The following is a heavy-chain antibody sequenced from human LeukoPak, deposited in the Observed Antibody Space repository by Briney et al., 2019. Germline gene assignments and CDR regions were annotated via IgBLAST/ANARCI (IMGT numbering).Heavy chain of an antibody. CDR2: INPNSGGT. V-gene: IGHV1-2*02. CDR1: GYTFTGYY. Sequence: ASVKVSCKASGYTFTGYYMHWVRQAPGQGLEWMGWINPNSGGTNYAQEFQGRVTMTRDTSISTAYMELSRLRSDDTAVYYCARDRYYYDSSGYYYPVGFDPWGQGTLVTVSS. J-gene: IGHJ5*02. D-gene: IGHD3-22*01. CDR3: ARDRYYYDSSGYYYPVGFDP.